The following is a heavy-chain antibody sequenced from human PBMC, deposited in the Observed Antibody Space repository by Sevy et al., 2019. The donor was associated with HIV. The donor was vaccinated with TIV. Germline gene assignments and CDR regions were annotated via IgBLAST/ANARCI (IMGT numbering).Heavy chain of an antibody. CDR3: AKDLAGPGRRYFDY. V-gene: IGHV3-30*02. Sequence: GGSLRLSCAASGFIFSNYGMHWVRQVPGKGLEWVTFIRYDGSDKYYAASVKGGFTISRDDSKNTLYLQMDSLRAEDTAIYYCAKDLAGPGRRYFDYWGQGTLVTVSS. J-gene: IGHJ4*02. CDR1: GFIFSNYG. D-gene: IGHD6-13*01. CDR2: IRYDGSDK.